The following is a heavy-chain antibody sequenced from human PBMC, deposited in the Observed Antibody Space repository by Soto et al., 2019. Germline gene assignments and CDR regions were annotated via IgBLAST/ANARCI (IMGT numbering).Heavy chain of an antibody. CDR3: ANAVRALGYLDY. D-gene: IGHD3-22*01. Sequence: TGGSTRPSCSPPGSPLSNYSLPWVRPGPGQGLEWVAGISFFGRKKNKAESVKGRFTISRDNSKNRLYLQMNSLRAESTAVYYWANAVRALGYLDYWGQGTLVTVSS. CDR1: GSPLSNYS. V-gene: IGHV3-30*18. J-gene: IGHJ4*02. CDR2: ISFFGRKK.